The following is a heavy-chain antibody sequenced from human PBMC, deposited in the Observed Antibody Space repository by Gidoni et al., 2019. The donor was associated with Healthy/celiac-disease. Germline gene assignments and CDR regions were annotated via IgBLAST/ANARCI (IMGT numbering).Heavy chain of an antibody. J-gene: IGHJ6*02. D-gene: IGHD6-19*01. V-gene: IGHV3-9*01. Sequence: EVQLVASGGGLVQPGRSLRLSCAASGFTFADYAMHWVRQAPGKGLEWVSGISWNSGSIGYADSVKGRFTISRDNAKNSLYLQMNSLRAEDTALYYCAKDIVSSGWETFGYYYYYYGMDVWGQGTTVTVSS. CDR1: GFTFADYA. CDR3: AKDIVSSGWETFGYYYYYYGMDV. CDR2: ISWNSGSI.